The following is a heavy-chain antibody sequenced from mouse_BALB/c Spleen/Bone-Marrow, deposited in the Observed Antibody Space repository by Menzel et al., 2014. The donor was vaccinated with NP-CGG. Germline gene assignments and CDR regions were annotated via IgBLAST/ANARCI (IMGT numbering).Heavy chain of an antibody. CDR1: GYVFTSYN. Sequence: EVKVVESRPELVKPGASVKVSCKASGYVFTSYNMYWVKQSHGKSLEWIGYIDPYNGGTTYNQKFKGKATLTVDKSSSTAYIHLNSLTSEDSAVYYCARALLGAMDYWGQGTSVTVSS. V-gene: IGHV1S135*01. J-gene: IGHJ4*01. D-gene: IGHD1-1*01. CDR3: ARALLGAMDY. CDR2: IDPYNGGT.